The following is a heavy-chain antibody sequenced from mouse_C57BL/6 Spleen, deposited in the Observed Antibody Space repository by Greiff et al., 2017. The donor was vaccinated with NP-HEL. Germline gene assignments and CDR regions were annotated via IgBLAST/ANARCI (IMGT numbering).Heavy chain of an antibody. J-gene: IGHJ2*01. CDR3: TRGTTVVEGDY. CDR2: IDPENGDT. D-gene: IGHD1-1*01. Sequence: EVQLQQSGAELVRPGASVKLSCTASGFNIKDDYMHWVKQRPEQGLEWIGWIDPENGDTEYASKFQGKATITADTSSNTAYLQLSSLTSEDTAVYYCTRGTTVVEGDYWGQGTTLTVSS. V-gene: IGHV14-4*01. CDR1: GFNIKDDY.